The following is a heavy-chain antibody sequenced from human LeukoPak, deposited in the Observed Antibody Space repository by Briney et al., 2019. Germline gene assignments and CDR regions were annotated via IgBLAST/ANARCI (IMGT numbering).Heavy chain of an antibody. J-gene: IGHJ4*02. V-gene: IGHV5-51*01. CDR3: ARHAGATTRAHYFDY. CDR1: GYSFTSYW. D-gene: IGHD1-26*01. CDR2: IYPGDSDT. Sequence: GESLKISCKSSGYSFTSYWIGWVRQMPGKGLEWVGIIYPGDSDTRYSPSFQGQVTISADKSISTAYLQWTSLKASDTAIYYCARHAGATTRAHYFDYWGQGTLVTVSS.